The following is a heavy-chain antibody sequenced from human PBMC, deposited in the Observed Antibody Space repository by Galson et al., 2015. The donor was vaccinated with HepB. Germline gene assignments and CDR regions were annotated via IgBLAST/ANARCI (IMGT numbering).Heavy chain of an antibody. D-gene: IGHD6-19*01. CDR1: GFTFSSYS. CDR2: ISSSSSTI. CDR3: ARDELAVAVPFDY. J-gene: IGHJ4*02. V-gene: IGHV3-48*01. Sequence: SLRLSCAASGFTFSSYSMNWVRQAPGKGLEWVSYISSSSSTIYYADSVKGRFTISRDNAKNSLYLQMNSLRAEDTAVYYCARDELAVAVPFDYWGQGTLVTVSS.